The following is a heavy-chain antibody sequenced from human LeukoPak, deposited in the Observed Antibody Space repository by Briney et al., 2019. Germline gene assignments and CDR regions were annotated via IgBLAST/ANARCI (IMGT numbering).Heavy chain of an antibody. CDR2: IRYDGNNK. D-gene: IGHD4-17*01. J-gene: IGHJ4*02. CDR1: GFTFSNYG. Sequence: PGGSLRLSCGASGFTFSNYGMLWVRQAPGKGLEWVAFIRYDGNNKLYADSMKGRFTISRDNSKNTLYLQMNSLRAEDTAVYYCAKDTDDYGELGCLDYWGQGTLVTVSS. V-gene: IGHV3-30*02. CDR3: AKDTDDYGELGCLDY.